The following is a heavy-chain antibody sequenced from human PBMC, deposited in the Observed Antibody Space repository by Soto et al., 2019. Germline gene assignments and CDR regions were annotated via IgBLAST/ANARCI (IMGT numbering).Heavy chain of an antibody. D-gene: IGHD3-16*01. V-gene: IGHV4-4*02. CDR3: ARWGRFSYILARPRSYYYGMDV. J-gene: IGHJ6*02. CDR1: GGSVTSSNW. Sequence: QVQLQESGPGLVKPSGTLSLTCAVSGGSVTSSNWWSWVRQPPGKGLEWIGEIYHSGSTNYNPALKSGVTISVDKSKNHSTLKLSSVTAADTAVYYCARWGRFSYILARPRSYYYGMDVWGQGTTVTVSS. CDR2: IYHSGST.